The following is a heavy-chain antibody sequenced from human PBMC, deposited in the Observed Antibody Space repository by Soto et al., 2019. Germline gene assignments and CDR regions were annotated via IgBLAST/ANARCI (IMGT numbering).Heavy chain of an antibody. CDR1: GFTFSSYA. CDR3: ARDSLYGGYANLDY. D-gene: IGHD5-12*01. V-gene: IGHV3-30-3*01. J-gene: IGHJ4*02. Sequence: ESGGGVVPPGRSLRLSCAASGFTFSSYAMHWVRQAPGKGLEWVAVISYDGSNKYYADSVKGRFTISRDNSKNTLYLQMNSLRAEDTAVYYCARDSLYGGYANLDYWGQGTLVTVSS. CDR2: ISYDGSNK.